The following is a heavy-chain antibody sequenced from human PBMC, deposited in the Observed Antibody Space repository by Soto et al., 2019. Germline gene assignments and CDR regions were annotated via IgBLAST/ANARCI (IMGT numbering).Heavy chain of an antibody. Sequence: QVQLVESGGGVVQPGRSLRLSCAASGFTFSSYGMHWVRQAPGKGLEWVAVIWYDGSNKYYADSVKGRFTISRDNSKNTLYLQMNSLRAEDTAVYYCARDGVGYCSDGSCRYYYYGMDVWGQGTTVTVSS. V-gene: IGHV3-33*01. CDR2: IWYDGSNK. D-gene: IGHD2-15*01. CDR1: GFTFSSYG. J-gene: IGHJ6*02. CDR3: ARDGVGYCSDGSCRYYYYGMDV.